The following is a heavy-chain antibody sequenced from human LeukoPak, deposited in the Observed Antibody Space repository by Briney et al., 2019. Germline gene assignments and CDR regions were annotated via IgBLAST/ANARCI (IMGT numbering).Heavy chain of an antibody. V-gene: IGHV3-53*01. D-gene: IGHD3-22*01. CDR1: GFTVSSNY. Sequence: GGSLRLSCAASGFTVSSNYMNWVRQAPGKGLEWVSVINSGGNAYYADSVKGRFTISRDNSKNMLYLQMNSLSAEDTAVYYCARSQGGTMSLRHFDLWGRGTLVTVSS. CDR3: ARSQGGTMSLRHFDL. CDR2: INSGGNA. J-gene: IGHJ2*01.